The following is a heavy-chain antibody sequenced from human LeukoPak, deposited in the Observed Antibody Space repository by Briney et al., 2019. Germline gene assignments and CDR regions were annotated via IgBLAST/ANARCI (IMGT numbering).Heavy chain of an antibody. CDR3: ARDLRVSRVAVAGMGDSY. D-gene: IGHD6-19*01. CDR1: GYTFTSYG. J-gene: IGHJ4*02. Sequence: APVKVSCKASGYTFTSYGISWVRQAPGQGLEWMRWISAYNGNTNYAQKLQGRVTMTTDTSTSTAYMELRSLRSDDTAVYYCARDLRVSRVAVAGMGDSYWGQGTLVTVSS. V-gene: IGHV1-18*04. CDR2: ISAYNGNT.